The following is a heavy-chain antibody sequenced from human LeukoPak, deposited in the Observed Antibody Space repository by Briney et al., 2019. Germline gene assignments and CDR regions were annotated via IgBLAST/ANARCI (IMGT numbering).Heavy chain of an antibody. D-gene: IGHD6-13*01. CDR3: ARDGPGIAAAAPRY. V-gene: IGHV3-7*03. J-gene: IGHJ4*02. CDR1: GFTFSSYW. Sequence: QSGGSLRLSCAASGFTFSSYWMSWVRQAPGKGLEWVANIKQDGSEKYCVDSVKGRFTISRDNAKNSLYLQMNSLRAEDTAVYYCARDGPGIAAAAPRYWGQGTLVTVSS. CDR2: IKQDGSEK.